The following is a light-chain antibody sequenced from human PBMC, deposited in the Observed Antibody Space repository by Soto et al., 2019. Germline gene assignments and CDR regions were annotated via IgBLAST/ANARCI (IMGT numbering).Light chain of an antibody. CDR3: QQYGNSPRT. Sequence: EIVLTQSPGTLSLSPGEGATLSCRASQSIRSRYLAWYQQKPGQAPRLLIHGASSRATGIPDRFSGSGSGTDFTLTISRLEPEDFAVYYCQQYGNSPRTFGQGTKVDIK. CDR1: QSIRSRY. J-gene: IGKJ1*01. V-gene: IGKV3-20*01. CDR2: GAS.